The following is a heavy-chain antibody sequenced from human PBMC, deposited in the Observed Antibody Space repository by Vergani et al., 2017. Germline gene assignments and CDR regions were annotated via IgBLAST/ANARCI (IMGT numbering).Heavy chain of an antibody. D-gene: IGHD3-22*01. Sequence: QVQLLQSGPGLVKPSQTLSLTCAISGDRVSNKSAGWNWIRQSPSRVLECLGRTYFMSKWYNDYAASVKSRMTINSDTSKKIFSLPLQSVTPEDTAVYYSAREYITLPVEGDNYMDIWGKGTTVTVSS. CDR2: TYFMSKWYN. CDR1: GDRVSNKSAG. CDR3: AREYITLPVEGDNYMDI. J-gene: IGHJ6*03. V-gene: IGHV6-1*01.